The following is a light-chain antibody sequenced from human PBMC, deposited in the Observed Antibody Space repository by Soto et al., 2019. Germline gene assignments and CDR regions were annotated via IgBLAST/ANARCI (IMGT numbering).Light chain of an antibody. Sequence: QSVLTQSPSASASLGASVKLTCTLRSGRINYAIAWHQQQPEKGPRYLMKVNGDGSHTKGDGIPDRFSGSRSGAERYLSFSSLQSDDEADYFCQGWGTGIPVFGGGTKLTVL. CDR3: QGWGTGIPV. CDR1: SGRINYA. V-gene: IGLV4-69*01. CDR2: VNGDGSH. J-gene: IGLJ3*02.